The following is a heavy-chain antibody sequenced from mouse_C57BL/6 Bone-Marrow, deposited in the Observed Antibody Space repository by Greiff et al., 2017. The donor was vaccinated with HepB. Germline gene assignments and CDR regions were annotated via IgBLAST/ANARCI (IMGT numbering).Heavy chain of an antibody. Sequence: QVQLQQPGAELVKPGASVKLSCKASGYTFTSYWMHWVKQRPGQGLEWIGMIHPNSGSTNYNEKFKSKATLTIDKSSSTAYMQLSSLTSEDSAVYYCAMPAQVSFAYWGQGTLVTVSA. D-gene: IGHD3-2*02. V-gene: IGHV1-64*01. CDR3: AMPAQVSFAY. J-gene: IGHJ3*01. CDR1: GYTFTSYW. CDR2: IHPNSGST.